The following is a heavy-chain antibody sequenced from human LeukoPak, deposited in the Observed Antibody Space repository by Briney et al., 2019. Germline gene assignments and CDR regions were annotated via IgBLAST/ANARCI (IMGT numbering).Heavy chain of an antibody. CDR2: ISGSGGST. D-gene: IGHD3-10*01. Sequence: GSLRLSCSASGFTFSSYAMSWVRQAPGKGLEWVSAISGSGGSTYYADSVKGRFTISRDNSKNTLYLQMNSLRAEDTAVYYCAKISSAMSSLDYWGQGTLVTVSS. J-gene: IGHJ4*02. CDR3: AKISSAMSSLDY. V-gene: IGHV3-23*01. CDR1: GFTFSSYA.